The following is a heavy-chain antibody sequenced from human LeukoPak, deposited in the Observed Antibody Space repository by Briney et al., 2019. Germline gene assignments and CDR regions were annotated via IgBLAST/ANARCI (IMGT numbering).Heavy chain of an antibody. CDR3: ARGGASGRYYYDSSGSFDY. CDR2: IYYSGST. D-gene: IGHD3-22*01. CDR1: GGSISSYY. Sequence: PSETLSLTCTVSGGSISSYYWSWIRQPPGKGLEWIGHIYYSGSTNYNPSLKSRVTISVDTSKNQFSLKLSSVTAADTAVYYCARGGASGRYYYDSSGSFDYWGQGTLVTVSS. J-gene: IGHJ4*02. V-gene: IGHV4-59*01.